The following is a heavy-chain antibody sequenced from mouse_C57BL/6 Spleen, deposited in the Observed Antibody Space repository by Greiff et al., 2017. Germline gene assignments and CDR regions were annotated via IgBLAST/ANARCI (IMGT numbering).Heavy chain of an antibody. D-gene: IGHD3-2*02. J-gene: IGHJ2*01. V-gene: IGHV1-55*01. Sequence: QVQLQQPGAELVKPGASVKMSCKASGYTFTSYWITWVKQRPGQGLEWIGDIYPGSGSTNYNEKFKSKATLTVDTASSTAYMQLSSLASEDSAVYSWARSGGRASPYFDDWGQGTTLTVAS. CDR3: ARSGGRASPYFDD. CDR2: IYPGSGST. CDR1: GYTFTSYW.